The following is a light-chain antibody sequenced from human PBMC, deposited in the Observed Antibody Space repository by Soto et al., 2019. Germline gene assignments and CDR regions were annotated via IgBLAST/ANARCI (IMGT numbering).Light chain of an antibody. CDR1: SGHNTYA. Sequence: QSVLTQSPSASASLGASVKLTCTLSSGHNTYAIAWHQQQPEKGPRYLMKVNSDGSHSKGGGIPDRFSGSSSGAERYLTISSLQSEDEADYYCQTWGTGIQVFGGGTKVTVL. J-gene: IGLJ3*02. CDR2: VNSDGSH. CDR3: QTWGTGIQV. V-gene: IGLV4-69*01.